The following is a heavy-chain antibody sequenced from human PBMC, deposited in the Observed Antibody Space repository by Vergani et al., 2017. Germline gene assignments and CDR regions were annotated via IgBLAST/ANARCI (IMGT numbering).Heavy chain of an antibody. CDR3: ARDLEIVVVVAGDGMDV. CDR2: IKQDGSEK. D-gene: IGHD2-15*01. J-gene: IGHJ6*04. CDR1: GFTFSRYW. V-gene: IGHV3-7*01. Sequence: EVQLVESGGGLVQPGGSLRLSCAASGFTFSRYWMSWVRQAPGKGLELVANIKQDGSEKYYVDSVKGRFTIYRDNAKNSLYLQMNSLRAEDTAVYYCARDLEIVVVVAGDGMDVWGKGTTVTVSS.